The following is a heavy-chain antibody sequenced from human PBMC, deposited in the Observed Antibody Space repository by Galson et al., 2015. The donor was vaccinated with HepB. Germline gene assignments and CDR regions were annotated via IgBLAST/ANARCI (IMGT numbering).Heavy chain of an antibody. D-gene: IGHD5-24*01. CDR3: AKDPRDGYNYFDY. CDR2: ISYDGSNK. V-gene: IGHV3-30*18. CDR1: GFTFSSYG. J-gene: IGHJ4*02. Sequence: SLRLSCAASGFTFSSYGMHWVRQAPGKGLEWVAVISYDGSNKYYADSVKGRFTISRDNSKNTLYLQMNSLRAEDTAVYYCAKDPRDGYNYFDYWGQGTLVTVSS.